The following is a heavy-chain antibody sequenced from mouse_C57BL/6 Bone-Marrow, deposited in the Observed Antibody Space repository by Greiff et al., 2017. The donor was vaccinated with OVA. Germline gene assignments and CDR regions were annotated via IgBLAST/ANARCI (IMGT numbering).Heavy chain of an antibody. CDR3: ARPPDLLWSYAMDY. J-gene: IGHJ4*01. Sequence: EVKVEESGGGLVQPGGSLKLSCAASGFTFSDYYMYWVRQTPEKRLEWVAYISNGGGSTYYPDTVKGRFTISRDNAKNTLYLQMSRLKSEDTAMYYCARPPDLLWSYAMDYWGQGTSVTVSS. CDR1: GFTFSDYY. D-gene: IGHD2-1*01. V-gene: IGHV5-12*01. CDR2: ISNGGGST.